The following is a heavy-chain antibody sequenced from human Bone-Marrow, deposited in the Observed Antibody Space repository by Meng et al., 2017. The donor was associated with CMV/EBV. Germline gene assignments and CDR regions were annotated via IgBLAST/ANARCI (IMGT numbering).Heavy chain of an antibody. Sequence: GGSLRLSCAASGFTFSSYSMNWVRQAPGKGLEWVSSISSSSSYIYYADSVKGRFTISRDNAKNSLYLQMNSLRSEDTAVYYCARGPSPSLEYCSSTSCYHWGQGTLVTVAS. D-gene: IGHD2-2*01. J-gene: IGHJ5*02. V-gene: IGHV3-21*04. CDR1: GFTFSSYS. CDR2: ISSSSSYI. CDR3: ARGPSPSLEYCSSTSCYH.